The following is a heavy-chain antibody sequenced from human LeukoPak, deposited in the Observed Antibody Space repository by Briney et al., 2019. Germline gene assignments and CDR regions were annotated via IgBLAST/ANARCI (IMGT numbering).Heavy chain of an antibody. V-gene: IGHV1-2*06. D-gene: IGHD3-10*01. Sequence: GASVKVSCKASGYTFTGYYMHWVRQAPGQGLEWMGRINPNSGGTNYAQKFQGRVTMTRDTSISTAYMELSRLRSDDTAVYYCARCGFGELLSWFDPWGQGTLVTVSS. J-gene: IGHJ5*02. CDR2: INPNSGGT. CDR1: GYTFTGYY. CDR3: ARCGFGELLSWFDP.